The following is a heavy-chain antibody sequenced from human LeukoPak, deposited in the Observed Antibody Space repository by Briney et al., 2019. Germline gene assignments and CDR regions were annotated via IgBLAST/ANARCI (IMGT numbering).Heavy chain of an antibody. CDR2: IRPSGDNT. CDR1: GFTFSSYD. J-gene: IGHJ4*02. CDR3: AKQSHDCGGDIYG. D-gene: IGHD4-23*01. V-gene: IGHV3-23*01. Sequence: GGALRLSCAASGFTFSSYDMTWVRQAPGRGLEWVSSIRPSGDNTYYGDSVKGRFTISRDNSKNTLYLQMNSLRADDTALYYCAKQSHDCGGDIYGWGQGAMVTVAS.